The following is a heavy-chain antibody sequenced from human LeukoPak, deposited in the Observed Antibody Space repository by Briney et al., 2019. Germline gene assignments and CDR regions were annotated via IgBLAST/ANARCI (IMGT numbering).Heavy chain of an antibody. V-gene: IGHV1-69*13. CDR1: GGTFSSYA. D-gene: IGHD3-3*01. Sequence: SVKVSCKASGGTFSSYAISWVRQAPGQGLEWMGGIIPIFGTANYAQKFQGRVTITADESTSTAYMELSSLRSEDTAVYYCAQQYYDFWSGYSFSHYYMDVWGKGTTVTVSS. J-gene: IGHJ6*03. CDR2: IIPIFGTA. CDR3: AQQYYDFWSGYSFSHYYMDV.